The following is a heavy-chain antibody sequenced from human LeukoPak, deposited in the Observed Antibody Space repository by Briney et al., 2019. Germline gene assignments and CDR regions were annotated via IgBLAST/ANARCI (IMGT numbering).Heavy chain of an antibody. CDR1: GFTFSSYA. J-gene: IGHJ4*02. CDR2: ISGSGAGT. Sequence: GGSLRLSCAASGFTFSSYAMTWVRQTPGKRLEWVSAISGSGAGTYYADSVKGRFTISRDNSKNTLYLQMNSLRAEDTAVYYCAKDLGKSDYWGQGTLVTVSP. V-gene: IGHV3-23*01. CDR3: AKDLGKSDY. D-gene: IGHD7-27*01.